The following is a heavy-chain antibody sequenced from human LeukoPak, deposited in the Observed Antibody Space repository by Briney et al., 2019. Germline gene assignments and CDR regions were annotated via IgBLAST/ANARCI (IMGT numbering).Heavy chain of an antibody. CDR2: ISSSGSTI. D-gene: IGHD6-13*01. CDR3: AREWPYSSSWSSFDY. J-gene: IGHJ4*02. Sequence: GGSLRLSCAASGFTFSDYYMSWIRQAPGKGLEWVSYISSSGSTIYYADSVKGRFTISRDNAKNSLYLQMNSLRAEDTAVYYCAREWPYSSSWSSFDYWGQGTLVTVSS. CDR1: GFTFSDYY. V-gene: IGHV3-11*04.